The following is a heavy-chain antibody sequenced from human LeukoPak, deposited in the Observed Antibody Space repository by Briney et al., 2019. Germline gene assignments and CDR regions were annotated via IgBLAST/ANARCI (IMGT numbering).Heavy chain of an antibody. D-gene: IGHD3-10*01. V-gene: IGHV3-64D*06. J-gene: IGHJ4*02. Sequence: TGGSLRLSCSASGFTFSRYAMHWVRQAPGKGLEYVSAISSNGGSTHYVDSVKGRFTISRDNSKNTLYLQMSSLRAEDTAVYYCVKDGSGSYYTYYFDYWGQGTLVTVSS. CDR2: ISSNGGST. CDR1: GFTFSRYA. CDR3: VKDGSGSYYTYYFDY.